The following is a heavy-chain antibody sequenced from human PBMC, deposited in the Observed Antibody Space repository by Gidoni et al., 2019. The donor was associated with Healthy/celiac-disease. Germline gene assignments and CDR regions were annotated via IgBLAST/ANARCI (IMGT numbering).Heavy chain of an antibody. D-gene: IGHD2-2*01. CDR1: GFTFSSYS. CDR3: ARSRSPSGMDV. Sequence: EVQLVESGGGLVKPGGSLRLSCAASGFTFSSYSMNWVRQAPGKGLEWVSAISSSSSYIYYADSVKGRFTISRDNAKNSLYLQMNSLRAEDTAVYYCARSRSPSGMDVWGQGTTVTVSS. J-gene: IGHJ6*02. CDR2: ISSSSSYI. V-gene: IGHV3-21*01.